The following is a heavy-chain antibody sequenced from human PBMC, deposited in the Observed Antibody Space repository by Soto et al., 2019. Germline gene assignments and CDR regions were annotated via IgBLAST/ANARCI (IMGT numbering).Heavy chain of an antibody. CDR3: ARGKGGIFGVVIIPTYYYGMDV. V-gene: IGHV1-46*01. Sequence: ASVKVSCKASGYTFTSYYMHWVRQAPGQGLEWMGIINPSGGSTSYAQKFQGRVTMTRDTSTSTVYMELSSLRSEDTAVYYCARGKGGIFGVVIIPTYYYGMDVWGQGTTVTVAS. CDR2: INPSGGST. CDR1: GYTFTSYY. D-gene: IGHD3-3*01. J-gene: IGHJ6*02.